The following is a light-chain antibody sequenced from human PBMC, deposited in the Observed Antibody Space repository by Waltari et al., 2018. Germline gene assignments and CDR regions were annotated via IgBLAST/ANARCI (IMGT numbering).Light chain of an antibody. CDR2: KVS. CDR1: QSLVYRDGNTY. V-gene: IGKV2-30*01. Sequence: VVMTQSPLSLPVTLGQPASISCRSSQSLVYRDGNTYLNWFQQSPGQSPRRLIYKVSNRDSGVPDRFSGSGSGTDFTLKIIRVEAEDVGVYYCMQGVRPWTFGPGTRVEIK. J-gene: IGKJ1*01. CDR3: MQGVRPWT.